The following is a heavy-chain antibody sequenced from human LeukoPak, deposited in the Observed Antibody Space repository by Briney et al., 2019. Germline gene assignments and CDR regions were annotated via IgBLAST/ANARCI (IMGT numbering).Heavy chain of an antibody. CDR2: IKQDGGET. CDR1: GFTFSSYW. V-gene: IGHV3-7*01. CDR3: ARARGDGYQWYFDL. D-gene: IGHD5-24*01. Sequence: PGGSLRLSCAASGFTFSSYWMNWVRQAPGKGLEWVANIKQDGGETNYVDFVKGRFTISRDNAKNSLDLQMNSLRAEDTAMYYCARARGDGYQWYFDLWGRGTLVTVSS. J-gene: IGHJ2*01.